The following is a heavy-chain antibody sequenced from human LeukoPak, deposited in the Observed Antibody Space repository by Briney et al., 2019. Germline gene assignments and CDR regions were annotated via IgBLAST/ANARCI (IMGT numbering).Heavy chain of an antibody. Sequence: GGSLRLSCAASGFTFSSYSMNWVRQAPGKGLEWVSSISSSSSYIYYADSVKGRFTISRDNAKNSLYLQMNSLRAEDTAVYYCARDMAGYYGSGSPIDYWGQGTLVTVSS. J-gene: IGHJ4*02. V-gene: IGHV3-21*01. CDR2: ISSSSSYI. CDR3: ARDMAGYYGSGSPIDY. CDR1: GFTFSSYS. D-gene: IGHD3-10*01.